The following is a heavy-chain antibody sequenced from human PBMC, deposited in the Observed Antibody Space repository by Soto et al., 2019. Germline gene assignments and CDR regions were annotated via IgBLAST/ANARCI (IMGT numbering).Heavy chain of an antibody. CDR1: GFTFSIND. V-gene: IGHV3-30*18. CDR3: AKDHQTYNWDYLFDS. D-gene: IGHD1-7*01. CDR2: ISNDGNNK. Sequence: QPGGSLRLSCAASGFTFSINDMHWVRQAPGRGLEWVAVISNDGNNKYYADSVKGRFTLSRDNSKDMVYLQMDSLRVEDTAVYFCAKDHQTYNWDYLFDSWGPGTLVTV. J-gene: IGHJ4*02.